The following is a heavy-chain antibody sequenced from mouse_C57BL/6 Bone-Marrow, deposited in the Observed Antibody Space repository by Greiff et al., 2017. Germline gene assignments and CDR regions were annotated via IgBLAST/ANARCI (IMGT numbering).Heavy chain of an antibody. J-gene: IGHJ2*01. CDR3: RYGSYY. Sequence: VQLQQSGAELVRPGASVKLSCTASGFNIKADYMHWVKQRPEQGLEWIGWIDPENGDTESSSKFQGKATITADTSSNTAYLQLSSLTSEDTAVYYCRYGSYYWGQGTTLTVSS. V-gene: IGHV14-4*01. D-gene: IGHD1-1*02. CDR1: GFNIKADY. CDR2: IDPENGDT.